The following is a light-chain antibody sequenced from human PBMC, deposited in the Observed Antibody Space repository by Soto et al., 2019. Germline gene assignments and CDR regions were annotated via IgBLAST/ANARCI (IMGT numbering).Light chain of an antibody. CDR3: QQYYGTPYT. Sequence: DIVTTQSPDSLAVSLGERATINCKSSQSVLYNSNNKNYLAWYQQKPGQPPKLLIYWASTRESGVPDRFSGSGSGTDFTLTVSSLQAEDVAVYYCQQYYGTPYTFGQGTKLEIK. V-gene: IGKV4-1*01. CDR1: QSVLYNSNNKNY. J-gene: IGKJ2*01. CDR2: WAS.